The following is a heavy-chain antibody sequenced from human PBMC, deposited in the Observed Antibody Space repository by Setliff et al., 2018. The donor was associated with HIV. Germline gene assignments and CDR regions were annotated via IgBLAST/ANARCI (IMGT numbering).Heavy chain of an antibody. CDR1: GGSISSSSYY. D-gene: IGHD2-15*01. CDR3: ARGGGSRAATSSYYYMDV. J-gene: IGHJ6*03. Sequence: PSETLSLTCTVSGGSISSSSYYWGWIRQPPGKGLEWIGSIYYSGSTYYNPSLKSRVTISVDTSKNQFSLKLSSVTAADTAVYYCARGGGSRAATSSYYYMDVWGKGTTVTV. CDR2: IYYSGST. V-gene: IGHV4-39*07.